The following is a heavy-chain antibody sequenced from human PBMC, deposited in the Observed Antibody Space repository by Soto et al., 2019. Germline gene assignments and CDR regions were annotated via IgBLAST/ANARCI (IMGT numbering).Heavy chain of an antibody. CDR1: GFTFSSYA. CDR3: ANFGALTAAVGNY. V-gene: IGHV3-23*01. Sequence: EVQLLESGGGLVQPGGSLRLSCAASGFTFSSYAMSWVRQAPGKGLVWVSAISGSGGSTYYADSVKGRFTISRDNSKNTLYLQMNSLRAEDTAVYYCANFGALTAAVGNYWGQGTLVTVSS. CDR2: ISGSGGST. D-gene: IGHD6-13*01. J-gene: IGHJ4*02.